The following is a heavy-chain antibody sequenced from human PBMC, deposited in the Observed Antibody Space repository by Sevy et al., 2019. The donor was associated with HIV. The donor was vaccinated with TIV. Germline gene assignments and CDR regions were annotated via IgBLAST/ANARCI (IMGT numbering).Heavy chain of an antibody. CDR2: IYYGGST. V-gene: IGHV4-59*01. CDR1: GGSISSYY. D-gene: IGHD6-19*01. CDR3: ARGRGQWLVFDY. Sequence: SETLSLTCTVSGGSISSYYWSWIRQPPGKGLEWIGYIYYGGSTNYNPSLKSRVTISVDTSKNQFSLKLSSVTAADTAVYYCARGRGQWLVFDYWGQGTLVTVSS. J-gene: IGHJ4*02.